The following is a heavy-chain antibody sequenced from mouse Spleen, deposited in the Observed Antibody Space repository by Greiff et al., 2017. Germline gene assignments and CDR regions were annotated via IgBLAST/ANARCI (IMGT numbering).Heavy chain of an antibody. CDR1: GYTFTSYW. CDR3: ARSLTGTGFMDY. V-gene: IGHV1-64*01. Sequence: VQLQQPGAELVKPGASVKLSCKASGYTFTSYWMHWVKQRPGQGLEWIGMIHPNSGSTNYNEKFKSKATLTVDKSSSTAYMQLSSLTSEDSAVYYCARSLTGTGFMDYWGQGTSVTVSS. CDR2: IHPNSGST. D-gene: IGHD4-1*01. J-gene: IGHJ4*01.